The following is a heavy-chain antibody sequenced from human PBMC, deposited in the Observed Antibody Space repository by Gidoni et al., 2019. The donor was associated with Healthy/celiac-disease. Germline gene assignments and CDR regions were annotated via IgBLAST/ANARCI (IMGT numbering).Heavy chain of an antibody. J-gene: IGHJ4*02. CDR2: ISSNGGST. V-gene: IGHV3-64D*06. Sequence: EVQLVESGGGLVQPGGSLRLSCSASGFTFSSYAMHWVRQAPGKGLEYGAAISSNGGSTYYADSVKGRFTISRDNSKNTLYLQMSSLRAEDTAVYYCVKARSSGWDFDYWGQGTLVTVSS. CDR3: VKARSSGWDFDY. D-gene: IGHD6-19*01. CDR1: GFTFSSYA.